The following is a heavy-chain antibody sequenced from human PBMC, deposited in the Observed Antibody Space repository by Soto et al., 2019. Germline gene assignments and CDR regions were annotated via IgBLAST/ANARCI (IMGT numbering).Heavy chain of an antibody. CDR1: GFTFSSYW. CDR3: ATIQPLPASAY. CDR2: INSDGSST. V-gene: IGHV3-74*01. J-gene: IGHJ4*02. D-gene: IGHD2-2*01. Sequence: GGSLRLSCAASGFTFSSYWMHWVRQAPGKGLVWVSRINSDGSSTSYADSVKGRFTISRDNAKNTLYLQMNSLRAEDTAVYYCATIQPLPASAYWGQGTLVTVSS.